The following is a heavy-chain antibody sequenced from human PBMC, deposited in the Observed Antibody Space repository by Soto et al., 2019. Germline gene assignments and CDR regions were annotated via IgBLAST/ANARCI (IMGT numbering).Heavy chain of an antibody. J-gene: IGHJ6*02. Sequence: PGGSLRLSCAASGFTVSSNYMSWVRQAPGKGLEWVSVIYSGGSTYYADSVKGRFTISRDNSKNTLYLQMNSLRAEDTAVYYCARTVDTAMVSDYYYGMDVWGQGTTVTVSS. CDR2: IYSGGST. V-gene: IGHV3-53*01. CDR1: GFTVSSNY. D-gene: IGHD5-18*01. CDR3: ARTVDTAMVSDYYYGMDV.